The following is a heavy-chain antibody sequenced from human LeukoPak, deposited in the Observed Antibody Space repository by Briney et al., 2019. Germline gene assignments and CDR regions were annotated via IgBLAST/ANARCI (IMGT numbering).Heavy chain of an antibody. V-gene: IGHV1-2*02. J-gene: IGHJ4*02. CDR2: MRPTSGDS. Sequence: ASVKVSYKASGYSFTTYYVHWVRQAPGQGLEWMGYMRPTSGDSNFAQKFQDRVTMTRDTSITTAYLELSRLTSDDTAVYYCSTEDKYCTTPTCADYWGQGTLVTVSS. CDR1: GYSFTTYY. CDR3: STEDKYCTTPTCADY. D-gene: IGHD2-8*01.